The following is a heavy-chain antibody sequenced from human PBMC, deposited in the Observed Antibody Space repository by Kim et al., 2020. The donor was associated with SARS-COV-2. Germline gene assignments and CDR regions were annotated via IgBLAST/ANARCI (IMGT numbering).Heavy chain of an antibody. D-gene: IGHD6-13*01. J-gene: IGHJ5*02. CDR2: IYYSGST. CDR1: GGSISSSSYY. Sequence: SETLSHTCTVSGGSISSSSYYWGWIRQPPGKGLEWIGSIYYSGSTYYNPSLKSRVTISVDTSKNQFSLKLSSVTAADTAVYYCARQGYSSSSEPWGQGTL. CDR3: ARQGYSSSSEP. V-gene: IGHV4-39*01.